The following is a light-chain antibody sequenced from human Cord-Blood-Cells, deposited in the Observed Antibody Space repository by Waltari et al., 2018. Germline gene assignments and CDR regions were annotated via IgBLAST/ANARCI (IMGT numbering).Light chain of an antibody. J-gene: IGLJ3*02. Sequence: SPGQSVTIPCPGTSSDVGGYNYVSWYQQHPGKAPKLMIYDVSKRPSGVPDRFSGSKSGNTASLTISGLQAEDEADYYCCSYAGSYTFWVFGGGTKLTVL. V-gene: IGLV2-11*01. CDR3: CSYAGSYTFWV. CDR2: DVS. CDR1: SSDVGGYNY.